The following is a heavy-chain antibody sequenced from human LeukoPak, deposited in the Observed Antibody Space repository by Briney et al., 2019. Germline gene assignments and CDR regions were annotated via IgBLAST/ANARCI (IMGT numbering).Heavy chain of an antibody. Sequence: GASVKVSCKASGYTFTSYYMHWVRQAPGQGLEWMGIINPSGGSTSYAQKFQGRVTMTRDTSTSTVYMELSSLRSEDTAAYYCARVATMIVVVTPIDAFDIWGQGTMVTVSS. CDR1: GYTFTSYY. CDR3: ARVATMIVVVTPIDAFDI. V-gene: IGHV1-46*01. J-gene: IGHJ3*02. CDR2: INPSGGST. D-gene: IGHD3-22*01.